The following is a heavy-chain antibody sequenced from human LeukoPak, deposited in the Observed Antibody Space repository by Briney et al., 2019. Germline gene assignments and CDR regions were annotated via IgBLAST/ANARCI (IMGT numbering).Heavy chain of an antibody. J-gene: IGHJ4*02. CDR3: ARDLPPLDY. CDR1: GFTFSTYA. V-gene: IGHV3-30-3*01. CDR2: TSYDESNK. Sequence: GGSLRLSCAASGFTFSTYAMHWVRQAPGKGLEWVALTSYDESNKRYADSVKGRYTISRDNSKNTLYLQMNSLRVEDTAVYYCARDLPPLDYWGQGTLVTVSS.